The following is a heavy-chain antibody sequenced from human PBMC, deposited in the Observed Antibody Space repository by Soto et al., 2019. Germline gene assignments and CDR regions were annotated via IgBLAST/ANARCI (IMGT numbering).Heavy chain of an antibody. CDR2: IGSGGTA. V-gene: IGHV3-49*04. Sequence: EVQLVESGGDLVQPGRSLRLSCTTSGFSFDDYVMTWVRQAPGKGLEFVGGIGSGGTAEYAASVRGRFTISRDGSKTIAYRQMNSLKTDDTAVYYCTVWPAGGQSNFEYWGQGTLVTVSS. D-gene: IGHD2-15*01. CDR1: GFSFDDYV. J-gene: IGHJ4*02. CDR3: TVWPAGGQSNFEY.